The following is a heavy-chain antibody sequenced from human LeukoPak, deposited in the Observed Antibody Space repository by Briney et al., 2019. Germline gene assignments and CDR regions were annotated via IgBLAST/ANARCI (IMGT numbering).Heavy chain of an antibody. CDR1: GGTFSSYA. J-gene: IGHJ4*02. V-gene: IGHV1-69*01. CDR3: ARDFKQWLHSTGVMYFDY. D-gene: IGHD6-19*01. Sequence: SVKVSCKASGGTFSSYAISWVRQAPGQGLEWMGGIIPIFGTANYAQKFQGRVTITADESTSTAYMELSSLRSEDTAVYYCARDFKQWLHSTGVMYFDYWGQGTLVTVSS. CDR2: IIPIFGTA.